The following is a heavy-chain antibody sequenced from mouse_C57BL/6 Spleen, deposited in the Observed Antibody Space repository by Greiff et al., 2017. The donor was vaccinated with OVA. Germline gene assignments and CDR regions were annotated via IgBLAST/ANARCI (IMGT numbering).Heavy chain of an antibody. Sequence: QLVESGGDLVKPGGSLKLSCAASGFTFSSYGMSWVRQTPDKRLEWVATISSGGSYTYYPDSVKGRFTISRDNAKNTLYLQMSSLKSEDTAMYYCARDSSGYYWGQGTTLTVSS. CDR1: GFTFSSYG. J-gene: IGHJ2*01. V-gene: IGHV5-6*01. CDR3: ARDSSGYY. D-gene: IGHD3-2*02. CDR2: ISSGGSYT.